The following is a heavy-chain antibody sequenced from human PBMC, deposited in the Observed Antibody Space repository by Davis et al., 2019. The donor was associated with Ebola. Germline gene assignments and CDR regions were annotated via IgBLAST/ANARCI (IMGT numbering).Heavy chain of an antibody. V-gene: IGHV4-31*03. CDR3: ARARITMVRGVI. CDR2: IYYSGST. J-gene: IGHJ4*02. CDR1: GGSISSGGYY. Sequence: LRLSCTVSGGSISSGGYYWSWIRQHPGKGLEWIGYIYYSGSTYYNPSLKSRVTISVDTSKNQFSLKLSSVTAADTAVYYCARARITMVRGVIWSQGTLVTVSS. D-gene: IGHD3-10*01.